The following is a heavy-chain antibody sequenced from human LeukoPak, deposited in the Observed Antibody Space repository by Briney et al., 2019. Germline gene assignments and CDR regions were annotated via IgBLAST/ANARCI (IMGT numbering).Heavy chain of an antibody. J-gene: IGHJ4*02. Sequence: PSESLSLTCTVSGGSISSSSYYWGWIRQPPGKGLEWIGSIYYSGSTYYNPSLKSRVTISVDTSKNQFSLKLSSVTAADTAVYYCARDGELGYFDYWGQGTLVTVSS. CDR3: ARDGELGYFDY. V-gene: IGHV4-39*07. CDR2: IYYSGST. D-gene: IGHD1-26*01. CDR1: GGSISSSSYY.